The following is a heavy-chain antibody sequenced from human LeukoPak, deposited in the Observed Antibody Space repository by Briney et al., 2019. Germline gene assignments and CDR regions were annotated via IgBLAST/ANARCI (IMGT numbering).Heavy chain of an antibody. CDR2: INSDGSST. J-gene: IGHJ5*02. CDR1: GFTFSSYW. Sequence: GGSLRLSCVASGFTFSSYWMHWVRQAPGKGLVWVSRINSDGSSTKCADSVKGRFTISRDNAKNTLYLQMNSLRAEDTAVYYCARRRDIVVVPAAYNWFDPWGQGTLVTVSS. CDR3: ARRRDIVVVPAAYNWFDP. V-gene: IGHV3-74*03. D-gene: IGHD2-2*01.